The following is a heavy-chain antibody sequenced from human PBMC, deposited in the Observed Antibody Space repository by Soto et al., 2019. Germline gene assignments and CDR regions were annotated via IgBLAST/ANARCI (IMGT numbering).Heavy chain of an antibody. CDR1: GFTFSSYA. Sequence: QVQLVESGGGVVQPGRSLRLSCAASGFTFSSYAMHWVRQAPGKGLEWVAVISYDGSNKYYADSVKGRFTISRDNSKNTRYLQMNSLRAEDTAVYYCARGRGYSYGSRGFDYWGQGTLVTVSS. V-gene: IGHV3-30-3*01. CDR3: ARGRGYSYGSRGFDY. J-gene: IGHJ4*02. D-gene: IGHD5-18*01. CDR2: ISYDGSNK.